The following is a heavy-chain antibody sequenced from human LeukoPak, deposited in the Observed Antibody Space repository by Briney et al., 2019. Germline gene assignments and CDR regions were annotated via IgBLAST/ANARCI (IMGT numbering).Heavy chain of an antibody. V-gene: IGHV3-53*01. Sequence: PGGSLTLSCAASGCSVITNDMTWVRQAPGKGLEWVSVLYSYGNTKYADSVQGRFTISRDHSKNTLYLEMNSLSPDDTGVYYCARGVEPLAANTLAYWGQGTLVTVPS. CDR3: ARGVEPLAANTLAY. CDR2: LYSYGNT. CDR1: GCSVITND. D-gene: IGHD1-14*01. J-gene: IGHJ4*02.